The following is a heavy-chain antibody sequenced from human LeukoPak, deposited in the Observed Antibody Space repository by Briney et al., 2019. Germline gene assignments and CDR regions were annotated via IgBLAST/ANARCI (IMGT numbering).Heavy chain of an antibody. CDR2: IWYDGSNK. J-gene: IGHJ4*02. D-gene: IGHD1-26*01. CDR3: ARDLSGTYPFDL. CDR1: GFTFSSYG. V-gene: IGHV3-33*01. Sequence: PGGSLRLSCAASGFTFSSYGMHWVRQAPGKGLEWVAVIWYDGSNKYYADSVKGRFTISRDNAKNSLYLQMNSLRDEDTAVYYCARDLSGTYPFDLWGQGTLVTVSS.